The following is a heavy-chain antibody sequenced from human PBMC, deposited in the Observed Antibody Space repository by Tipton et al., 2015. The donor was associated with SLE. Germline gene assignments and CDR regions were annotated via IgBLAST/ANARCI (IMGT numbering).Heavy chain of an antibody. CDR2: INYSGRT. Sequence: TLSLTCSVSGGSISSYYWSWIRQPPGKGLEWIGHINYSGRTDYKPSLKSRVTMSLDTSKNQFSLKLTSVTAADTAVYYCARGLLTWRGAIVGVDVWGQGTTVNVSS. J-gene: IGHJ6*02. V-gene: IGHV4-59*08. D-gene: IGHD2-21*01. CDR1: GGSISSYY. CDR3: ARGLLTWRGAIVGVDV.